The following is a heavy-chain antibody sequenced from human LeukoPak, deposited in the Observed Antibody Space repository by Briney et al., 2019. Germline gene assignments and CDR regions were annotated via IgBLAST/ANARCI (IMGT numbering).Heavy chain of an antibody. CDR2: IIPIFGTA. V-gene: IGHV1-69*05. J-gene: IGHJ4*02. D-gene: IGHD1-26*01. Sequence: GASVKVSCRASGYTFKSYGISWVRQAPGQGLEWMGGIIPIFGTANYAQKFQGRVTITTDESTSTAYMELSSLRSEDTAVYYCAAGVGATLSGGFDYWGQGTLVTVSS. CDR3: AAGVGATLSGGFDY. CDR1: GYTFKSYG.